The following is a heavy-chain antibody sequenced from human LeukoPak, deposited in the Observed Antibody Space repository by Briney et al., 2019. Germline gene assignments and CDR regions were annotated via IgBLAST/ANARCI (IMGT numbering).Heavy chain of an antibody. CDR1: GFTFSSYA. CDR2: ISGSGGST. J-gene: IGHJ4*02. CDR3: AKAPIIAARATHFDY. V-gene: IGHV3-23*01. D-gene: IGHD6-6*01. Sequence: PGGSLRLSCGTSGFTFSSYAMSWVRQAPGKGLEWVSAISGSGGSTYYADSVKGRFTISRDNSKNTLFLQMNGLRADDTAVYYCAKAPIIAARATHFDYWGQGTLVTVSS.